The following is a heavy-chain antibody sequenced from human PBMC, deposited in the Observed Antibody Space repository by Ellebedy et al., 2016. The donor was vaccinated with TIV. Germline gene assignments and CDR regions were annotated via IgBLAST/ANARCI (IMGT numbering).Heavy chain of an antibody. V-gene: IGHV3-30-3*01. J-gene: IGHJ3*02. Sequence: PGGSLRLSCAASGFTFRYYAIHWVRQLPGQGLQWVAVLSSDGSNKYYADSVKGRFTISRDNSRNTVYLQLNSLRPDDTAIYYCARDMSDYRIVGSYDIWGQGTVVIVSS. CDR1: GFTFRYYA. CDR2: LSSDGSNK. D-gene: IGHD4-11*01. CDR3: ARDMSDYRIVGSYDI.